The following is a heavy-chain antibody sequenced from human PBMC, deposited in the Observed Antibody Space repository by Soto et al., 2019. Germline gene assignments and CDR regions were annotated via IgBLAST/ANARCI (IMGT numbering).Heavy chain of an antibody. CDR2: IIPIFGTA. CDR1: GGGFGCNS. CDR3: ARAVVAATYDWFDT. Sequence: SVKVSCKASGGGFGCNSRRWVRQATGQGLEWMGGIIPIFGTANYAQKFQGRVTITADESTSTAYMELSSLRSEDTAVYYCARAVVAATYDWFDTWGQGTLVTVSS. V-gene: IGHV1-69*01. J-gene: IGHJ5*02. D-gene: IGHD2-15*01.